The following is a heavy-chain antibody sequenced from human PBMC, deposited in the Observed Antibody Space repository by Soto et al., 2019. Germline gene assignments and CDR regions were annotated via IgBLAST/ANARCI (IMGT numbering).Heavy chain of an antibody. J-gene: IGHJ3*02. CDR2: IYYSGST. V-gene: IGHV4-59*01. D-gene: IGHD3-22*01. CDR3: ARVYYYDSSGQPAFDI. Sequence: SETLSLTGTVSGVSISSYYLSWIRQPPGKGLEWIGYIYYSGSTNYNPSLNSRVTISVDTSKNQFSLKLSSVTAADTAVYYCARVYYYDSSGQPAFDIWGQGTMVNVSS. CDR1: GVSISSYY.